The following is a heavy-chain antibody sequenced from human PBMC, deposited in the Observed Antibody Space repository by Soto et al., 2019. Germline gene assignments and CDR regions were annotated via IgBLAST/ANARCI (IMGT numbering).Heavy chain of an antibody. D-gene: IGHD3-3*01. J-gene: IGHJ4*02. CDR2: INHFGSP. Sequence: QVQLHQWGAGLLKPSETLSLTCGVYNGSFMGYYWTWVRQPPGRGLEWIGEINHFGSPNYNPSLKSRVAISIDTSKHQFSLSLRSLTAADTAVYYCASLNGGRFLDKGDYWGQGILVTVSS. CDR1: NGSFMGYY. V-gene: IGHV4-34*01. CDR3: ASLNGGRFLDKGDY.